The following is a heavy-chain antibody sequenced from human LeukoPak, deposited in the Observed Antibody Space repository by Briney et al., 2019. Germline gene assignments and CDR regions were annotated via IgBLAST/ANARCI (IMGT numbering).Heavy chain of an antibody. CDR2: IYHSGST. CDR3: ARDGSVRGVDVLDY. V-gene: IGHV4-4*07. D-gene: IGHD3-10*01. J-gene: IGHJ4*02. Sequence: PSETLSLTCTVSGGSIRDYYWSWIRQPAGKGLEWIGRIYHSGSTNYNPSLKSRVTMSVDTSKNQFSLKMTSVTAADTAVYYCARDGSVRGVDVLDYWGQGALVTVSS. CDR1: GGSIRDYY.